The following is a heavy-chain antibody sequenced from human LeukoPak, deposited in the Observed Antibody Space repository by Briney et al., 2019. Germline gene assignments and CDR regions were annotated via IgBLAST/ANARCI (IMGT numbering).Heavy chain of an antibody. Sequence: SETLSLTCTVSGGSISSGGYYWSWIRQPPGKGLEWIGYIYHSGSTYYNPSLKSRVTISVDRSKNQFSLKLSSVTAADTAVYYCARGTRSYYDFWSGYPTNWFDPWGQGTLVTVSS. J-gene: IGHJ5*02. CDR3: ARGTRSYYDFWSGYPTNWFDP. V-gene: IGHV4-30-2*01. CDR1: GGSISSGGYY. CDR2: IYHSGST. D-gene: IGHD3-3*01.